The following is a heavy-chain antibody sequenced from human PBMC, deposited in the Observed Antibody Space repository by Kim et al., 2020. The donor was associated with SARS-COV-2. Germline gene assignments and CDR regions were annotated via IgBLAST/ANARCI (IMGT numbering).Heavy chain of an antibody. D-gene: IGHD3-10*01. J-gene: IGHJ4*02. V-gene: IGHV3-7*03. Sequence: GGSLRLSCAASGFTFSSYWMSWVRQAPGKGLEWVANIKQDGSEKYYVDSVKGRFTISRDNAKNSLYLQMNSLRAEDTAVYYCARDFRAVRGVIRGFVGYWGQGTLVTVSS. CDR1: GFTFSSYW. CDR3: ARDFRAVRGVIRGFVGY. CDR2: IKQDGSEK.